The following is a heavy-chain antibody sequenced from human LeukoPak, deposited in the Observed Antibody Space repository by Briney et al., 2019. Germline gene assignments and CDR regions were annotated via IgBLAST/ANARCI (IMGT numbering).Heavy chain of an antibody. V-gene: IGHV3-30*18. D-gene: IGHD3-10*01. CDR2: ISYDGSYK. CDR1: EFTFSTYG. Sequence: PGRSLRLSCAASEFTFSTYGMHWVRQAPGKGLEWVAVISYDGSYKFYADSVKGRFTISRDNSKNTLYLQMNSLRAEDTAVYYCAKGWFGELLSPNWFDPWGQGTLVTVSS. J-gene: IGHJ5*02. CDR3: AKGWFGELLSPNWFDP.